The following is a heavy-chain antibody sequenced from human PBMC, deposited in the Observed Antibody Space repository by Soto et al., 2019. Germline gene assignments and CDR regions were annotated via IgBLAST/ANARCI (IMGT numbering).Heavy chain of an antibody. J-gene: IGHJ6*02. CDR1: GFTFSSYS. CDR2: ISSSSSTI. CDR3: ARDGVPAAIDYYYGMDV. D-gene: IGHD2-2*01. V-gene: IGHV3-48*02. Sequence: GGSLRLSCAASGFTFSSYSMNWVRQAPGKGLEWVSYISSSSSTIYYADSVKGRFTISRDNAKNSLYLQMNSLRDEDTAVYYCARDGVPAAIDYYYGMDVWGQGTTVTVSS.